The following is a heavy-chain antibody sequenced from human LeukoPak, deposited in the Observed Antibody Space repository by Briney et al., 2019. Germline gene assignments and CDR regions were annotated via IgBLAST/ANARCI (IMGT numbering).Heavy chain of an antibody. Sequence: SETLSLTCAVYGVSFSGYYWSWIRQPPGKGLEWIGEINHSGSANYNPSLKSRVTISVDTSKNQFSLKLSSVTAADAAVYYCASGFNQLPLYDSSGFHYFDYWGQGTLVTVSS. D-gene: IGHD3-22*01. CDR2: INHSGSA. CDR1: GVSFSGYY. V-gene: IGHV4-34*01. J-gene: IGHJ4*02. CDR3: ASGFNQLPLYDSSGFHYFDY.